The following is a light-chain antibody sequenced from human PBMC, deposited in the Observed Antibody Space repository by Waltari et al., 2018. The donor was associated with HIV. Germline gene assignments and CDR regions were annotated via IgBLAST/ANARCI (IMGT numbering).Light chain of an antibody. CDR3: QQYDNWPPLT. CDR2: CAS. V-gene: IGKV3-15*01. CDR1: QSVSSN. J-gene: IGKJ4*01. Sequence: EIVMTQSPATLSVSPGDRATLSCRASQSVSSNLAWYQQTPCQTPRLLIYCASTRATGIPARFSGGGSGTEFTLTISSLQSEDFAVYYCQQYDNWPPLTFGGGTKVEIK.